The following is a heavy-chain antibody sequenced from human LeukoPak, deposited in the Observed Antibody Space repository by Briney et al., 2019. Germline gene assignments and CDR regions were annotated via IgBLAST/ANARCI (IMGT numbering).Heavy chain of an antibody. Sequence: SQTLSLTCTVSGGSVSSGGFYWNWIRQHPVKGLEWIGFLSYSGPTDYNPSLKSRVTMSVDTTRNQFSLRLSSVTAADTAMYYCARKNDYGASYYIDVWGRGTTVTVSS. CDR1: GGSVSSGGFY. D-gene: IGHD4-17*01. J-gene: IGHJ6*03. V-gene: IGHV4-31*03. CDR3: ARKNDYGASYYIDV. CDR2: LSYSGPT.